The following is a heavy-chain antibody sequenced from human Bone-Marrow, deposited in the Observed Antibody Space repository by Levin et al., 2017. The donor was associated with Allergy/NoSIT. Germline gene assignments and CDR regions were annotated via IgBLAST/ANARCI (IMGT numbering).Heavy chain of an antibody. Sequence: GESLKISCAASGFTFSDFNMHWVRQAPGRGLEWVAFISHHVNNGQKNTADSVKGRFTVSRDNSKNTLYLQMNSLRPEDTAVYYCARDYSGNYCVDYWGQGTLVTVSS. J-gene: IGHJ4*02. CDR1: GFTFSDFN. CDR2: ISHHVNNGQK. D-gene: IGHD5-12*01. V-gene: IGHV3-30*03. CDR3: ARDYSGNYCVDY.